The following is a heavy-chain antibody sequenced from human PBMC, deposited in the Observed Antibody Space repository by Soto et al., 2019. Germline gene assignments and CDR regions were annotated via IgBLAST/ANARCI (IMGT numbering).Heavy chain of an antibody. CDR3: ARLNGDPDS. CDR2: FSHTGGT. D-gene: IGHD7-27*01. J-gene: IGHJ4*02. V-gene: IGHV4-30-2*01. Sequence: SETLSLTCAVSGASISSGGHSWTWIRQPPGEGLEWIGYFSHTGGTYYNPSLKSRVIISVDGSKNHLSLKLRSVTAADTAVYYCARLNGDPDSWGQGTLVTVS. CDR1: GASISSGGHS.